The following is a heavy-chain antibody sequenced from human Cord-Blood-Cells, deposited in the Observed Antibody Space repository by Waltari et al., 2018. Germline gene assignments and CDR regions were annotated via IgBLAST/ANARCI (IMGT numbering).Heavy chain of an antibody. CDR3: ARDPSGSSGWDYYFDY. V-gene: IGHV1-69*09. J-gene: IGHJ4*02. D-gene: IGHD6-19*01. CDR1: GGTFSSYA. Sequence: QVQLVQSGAEVKKPGSSVKVSCKASGGTFSSYAISWVRQAPVQGLEWMGRIIPILGIANYAQKFQGRVTITADKSTSTAYMELSSLRSEDTAVYYCARDPSGSSGWDYYFDYWGQGTLVTVSS. CDR2: IIPILGIA.